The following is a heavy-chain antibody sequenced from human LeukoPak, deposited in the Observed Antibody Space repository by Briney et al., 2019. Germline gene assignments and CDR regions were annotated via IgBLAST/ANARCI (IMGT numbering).Heavy chain of an antibody. J-gene: IGHJ4*02. CDR2: ISGSGGST. D-gene: IGHD3-10*01. Sequence: PGGSLRLSCAASGFTFSSYAMSWVRQAPGKGLEWVSAISGSGGSTYYADSVKGRFTISRDNSKNTLYPQMNSLRAEDTAVYYCAKSSEGSGSSLDYWGQGTLVTVSS. V-gene: IGHV3-23*01. CDR1: GFTFSSYA. CDR3: AKSSEGSGSSLDY.